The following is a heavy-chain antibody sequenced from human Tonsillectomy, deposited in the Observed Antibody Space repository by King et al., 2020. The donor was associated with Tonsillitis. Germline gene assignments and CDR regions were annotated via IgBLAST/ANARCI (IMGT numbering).Heavy chain of an antibody. D-gene: IGHD1-26*01. J-gene: IGHJ4*02. Sequence: QVQLVESGGGVGQPGRSLRLSCAASGFTFSSFVMHWVRQAPGKGLEWVALISYDGRNKYYADSVKGRFTISRDNSKNTRYLQMNSLRSEDTAVDYCSRAYCGSHFSLDHWGQGTLVTVSS. CDR2: ISYDGRNK. CDR1: GFTFSSFV. CDR3: SRAYCGSHFSLDH. V-gene: IGHV3-30*01.